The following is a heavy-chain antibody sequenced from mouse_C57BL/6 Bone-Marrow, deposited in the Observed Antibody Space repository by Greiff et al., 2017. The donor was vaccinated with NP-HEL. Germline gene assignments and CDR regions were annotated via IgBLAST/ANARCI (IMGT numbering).Heavy chain of an antibody. CDR2: IYPGNSDT. J-gene: IGHJ4*01. D-gene: IGHD1-1*01. CDR3: TITTVVATRYAMDY. V-gene: IGHV1-5*01. CDR1: GYTFTSYW. Sequence: VQLQQSGTVLARPGASVKMSCKTSGYTFTSYWMHWVNQRPGQGLEWIGAIYPGNSDTSYNQKFKCKAKLTAVTSASTAYMELSSLTNEDSAVYYCTITTVVATRYAMDYWGQGTSVTVSS.